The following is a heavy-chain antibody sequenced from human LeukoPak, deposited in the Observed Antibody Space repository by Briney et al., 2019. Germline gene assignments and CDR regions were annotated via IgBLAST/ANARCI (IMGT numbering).Heavy chain of an antibody. CDR3: AREDIVVVPAAIHNDGEGSTNWFDP. V-gene: IGHV1-46*01. Sequence: GASVKVSCKASGYTFTSYYMHWVRQAPGQGLEWMGIINPSGGSTSYAQKFQGRVTMTRDTSTSTVYMELSSLRSEDTAVYYCAREDIVVVPAAIHNDGEGSTNWFDPWGQGTLVTVSS. J-gene: IGHJ5*02. CDR1: GYTFTSYY. CDR2: INPSGGST. D-gene: IGHD2-2*01.